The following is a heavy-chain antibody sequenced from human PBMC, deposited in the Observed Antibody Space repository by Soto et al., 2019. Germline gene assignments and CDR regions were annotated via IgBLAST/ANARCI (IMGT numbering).Heavy chain of an antibody. J-gene: IGHJ3*02. D-gene: IGHD2-15*01. CDR2: FYYSGST. CDR1: GGSISSSSHY. V-gene: IGHV4-39*01. CDR3: ARHLRYCSGGSCRYDAFDI. Sequence: QLQLQESGPGLVKPSETLSLTCTVSGGSISSSSHYWGWIRQPPGKGLEWIGSFYYSGSTYYNPAPKSRVTISVDTSKNQFSLELSSVTAAETAVYYCARHLRYCSGGSCRYDAFDIWGQGTMVTVSS.